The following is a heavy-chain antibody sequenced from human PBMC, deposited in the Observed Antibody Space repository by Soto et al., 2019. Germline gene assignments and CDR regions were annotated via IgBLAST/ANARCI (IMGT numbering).Heavy chain of an antibody. V-gene: IGHV3-30*18. CDR1: GFTFSNYG. CDR2: ISYDGDNE. J-gene: IGHJ4*02. D-gene: IGHD2-2*01. Sequence: QVQLVESGGGVVQPGRSLRLSCAASGFTFSNYGMHWVRQAPGKGLEWVAIISYDGDNEYYADSVRGRFTISRDNYKNTLYLQTSSLRQEDTAVYYCAKDGGPVYCNSPGCSAKHFDYWGQGTLVTVSS. CDR3: AKDGGPVYCNSPGCSAKHFDY.